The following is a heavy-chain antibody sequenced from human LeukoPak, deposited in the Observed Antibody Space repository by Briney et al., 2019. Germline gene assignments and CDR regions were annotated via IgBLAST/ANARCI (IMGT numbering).Heavy chain of an antibody. V-gene: IGHV3-23*01. CDR1: GFTFRTYG. CDR2: ITGSSTWT. J-gene: IGHJ2*01. Sequence: GGSLRLSCEASGFTFRTYGMTWVRQAPGKGLEWVSGITGSSTWTYYADSVRGRFTISRDNSKNTLHLQMNNRTSDDTAISYCARELVSLGTGYFDLWGRGTLVTV. CDR3: ARELVSLGTGYFDL. D-gene: IGHD7-27*01.